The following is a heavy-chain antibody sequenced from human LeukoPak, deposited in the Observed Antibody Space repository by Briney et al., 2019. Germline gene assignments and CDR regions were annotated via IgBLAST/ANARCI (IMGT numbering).Heavy chain of an antibody. CDR3: ARGEYYYDSSGYYYSAFDI. J-gene: IGHJ3*02. CDR2: IYYSGST. D-gene: IGHD3-22*01. V-gene: IGHV4-30-4*01. Sequence: SQTLSLTCTVSGGSISSGDYYWRWIRQPPGKGLEWIGYIYYSGSTYYNPSLKSRVTISVDTSKNQFSLKLSSVTAADTAVYYCARGEYYYDSSGYYYSAFDIWGQGTMVTVSS. CDR1: GGSISSGDYY.